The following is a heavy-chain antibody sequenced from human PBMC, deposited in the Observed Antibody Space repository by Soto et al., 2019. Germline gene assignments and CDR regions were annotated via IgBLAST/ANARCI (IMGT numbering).Heavy chain of an antibody. V-gene: IGHV3-74*03. CDR1: GFTFSSYW. Sequence: QLVESGGGLVQPGGSLRLSCAASGFTFSSYWMDWVRQGPGKGLEWVSRINSDGSSTKYADSVKGRFTISRDNAKNTLFLQMNSARADDTAVYYCGRLGVWSGAYYYMDVWGKGTTVTGSS. CDR3: GRLGVWSGAYYYMDV. J-gene: IGHJ6*03. D-gene: IGHD3-3*01. CDR2: INSDGSST.